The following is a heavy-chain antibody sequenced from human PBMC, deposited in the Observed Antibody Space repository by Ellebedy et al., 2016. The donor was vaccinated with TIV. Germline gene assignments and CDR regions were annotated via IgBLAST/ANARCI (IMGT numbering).Heavy chain of an antibody. V-gene: IGHV3-66*01. Sequence: GESLKISCAASGFTISSNYMNWVRQTRGKGLEWVPVIYSGGSTYYADSVQGRFTVSRDNSKNTLYLQMNSLRAEDTAVYYCARGVYDSSDYYPFDYWGQGTLVTVSS. CDR1: GFTISSNY. D-gene: IGHD3-22*01. CDR2: IYSGGST. CDR3: ARGVYDSSDYYPFDY. J-gene: IGHJ4*02.